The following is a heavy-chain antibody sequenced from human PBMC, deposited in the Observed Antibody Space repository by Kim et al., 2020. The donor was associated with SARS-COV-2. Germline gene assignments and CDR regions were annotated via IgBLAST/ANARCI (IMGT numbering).Heavy chain of an antibody. Sequence: GGSLRLSCAASGFTVSSNYMSWVRQAPGKGLEWVSVIYSGGSTYYADSVKGRFTISRDNSKNTLYLQMNSLRAEDTAVYYCARGSLWFGELFFDYWGQGTLVTVSS. CDR2: IYSGGST. V-gene: IGHV3-53*01. CDR3: ARGSLWFGELFFDY. J-gene: IGHJ4*02. D-gene: IGHD3-10*01. CDR1: GFTVSSNY.